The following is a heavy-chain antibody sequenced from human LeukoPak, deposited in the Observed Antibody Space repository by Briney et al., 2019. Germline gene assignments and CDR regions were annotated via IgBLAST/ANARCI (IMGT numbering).Heavy chain of an antibody. V-gene: IGHV1-18*04. J-gene: IGHJ3*02. CDR3: ARAPRVRGVIKNAFDI. CDR1: GYTFTSYG. Sequence: ASVKVSCKASGYTFTSYGISWVRQAPGQGLEWMGRISAYNGNTNYAQKLQGRVTMTTDTSTSTAYMELRSLRSDDTAVYYCARAPRVRGVIKNAFDIWGQGTMVTVSS. D-gene: IGHD3-10*01. CDR2: ISAYNGNT.